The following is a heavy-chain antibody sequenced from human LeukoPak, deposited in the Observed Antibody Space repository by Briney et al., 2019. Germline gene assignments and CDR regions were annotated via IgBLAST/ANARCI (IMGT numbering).Heavy chain of an antibody. CDR1: GYTFTSYD. Sequence: GASVKVSCKASGYTFTSYDINWVRQATGQGLEWMGWMNPNSGNTGYAQKFQGRVTMTRNTSISTAYMELSSLRSEDTAVYYCARGPTSIAARRLAEYFQHWGQGTLVTVSS. J-gene: IGHJ1*01. V-gene: IGHV1-8*02. D-gene: IGHD6-6*01. CDR2: MNPNSGNT. CDR3: ARGPTSIAARRLAEYFQH.